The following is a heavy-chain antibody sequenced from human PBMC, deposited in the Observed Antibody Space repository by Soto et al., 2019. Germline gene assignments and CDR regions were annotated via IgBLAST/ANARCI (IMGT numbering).Heavy chain of an antibody. CDR1: GFTVSNNY. D-gene: IGHD2-2*01. J-gene: IGHJ4*02. V-gene: IGHV3-53*01. CDR2: IYSGGYT. CDR3: AAQPGGGGY. Sequence: EVQLVESGGGLIQPGGSLRLSCAVSGFTVSNNYMSWVRQAPGKGLEGVSVIYSGGYTAYGDSVKGRFTISRDNSKNTLYLKRNGLGAVERGVFSCAAQPGGGGYWGQGTLVTVSS.